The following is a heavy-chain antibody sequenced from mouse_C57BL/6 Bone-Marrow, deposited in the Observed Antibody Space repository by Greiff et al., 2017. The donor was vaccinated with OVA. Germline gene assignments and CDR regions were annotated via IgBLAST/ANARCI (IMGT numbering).Heavy chain of an antibody. Sequence: QVTLKESGPGILQPSQTLSLTCSFSGFSLSTFGMGVGWIRQPSGKGLEWLAHIWWDDDKYYNPAMKSRLTISKATSKNQVFLKIANVDTADTATYYCARKRNYDGSILVWGTGTTVTVSS. J-gene: IGHJ1*03. D-gene: IGHD1-1*01. V-gene: IGHV8-8*01. CDR1: GFSLSTFGMG. CDR3: ARKRNYDGSILV. CDR2: IWWDDDK.